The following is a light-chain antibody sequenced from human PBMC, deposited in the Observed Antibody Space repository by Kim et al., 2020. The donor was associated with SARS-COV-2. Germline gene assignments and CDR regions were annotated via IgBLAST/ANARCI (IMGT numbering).Light chain of an antibody. CDR3: QQNDKTPYT. V-gene: IGKV1-39*01. CDR2: GAS. CDR1: HSISSS. J-gene: IGKJ2*01. Sequence: SASLRDRVNITCRASHSISSSLNWYQQKPGKPPQRLIYGASSLQSGVPSRFSGSGSGTDFTLTISSLKPEDFATYYCQQNDKTPYTFGQGTKLEI.